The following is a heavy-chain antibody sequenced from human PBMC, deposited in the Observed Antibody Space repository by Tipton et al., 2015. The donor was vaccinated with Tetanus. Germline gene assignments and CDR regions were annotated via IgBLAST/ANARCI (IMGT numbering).Heavy chain of an antibody. CDR1: GGTFTSYA. V-gene: IGHV1-18*01. J-gene: IGHJ4*02. D-gene: IGHD5-12*01. Sequence: QSGPEVKKPGSSVKVSCKASGGTFTSYAFSWVRQAPGQGLEWMGWIRAHNGDTKYAQKFQGRVTLTTDTSTMTAYMEVRSLRSDDTAVYYCVREINGGNSGYDYYFDNWGQGTLVTVSA. CDR2: IRAHNGDT. CDR3: VREINGGNSGYDYYFDN.